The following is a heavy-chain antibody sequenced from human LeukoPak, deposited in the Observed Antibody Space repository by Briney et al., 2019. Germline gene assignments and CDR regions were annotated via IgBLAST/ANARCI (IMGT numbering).Heavy chain of an antibody. V-gene: IGHV3-23*01. CDR1: GFTVSNNY. CDR2: ISGSGGST. Sequence: PGGSLRLSCAASGFTVSNNYMSWVRQAPGKGLEWVSAISGSGGSTYYADSVKGRFTISRDNSKNTLYLQMNSLRAEDTAVYYCAKGRQVHYDYWGQGTLVTVSS. CDR3: AKGRQVHYDY. J-gene: IGHJ4*02.